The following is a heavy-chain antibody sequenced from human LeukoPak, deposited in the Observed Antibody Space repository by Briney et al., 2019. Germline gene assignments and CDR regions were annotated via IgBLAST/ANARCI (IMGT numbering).Heavy chain of an antibody. V-gene: IGHV3-21*01. Sequence: KAGGSLRLSCAASGFTFSSYSMNWVRQAPGKGLEWVSSISSSSSYIYYADSVKGRFTISRDNAKNSLYLQMNSLRAEDTAVYYCAGERRYSSSWPDAFDIWGQGTMVTVSS. J-gene: IGHJ3*02. CDR3: AGERRYSSSWPDAFDI. CDR2: ISSSSSYI. D-gene: IGHD6-13*01. CDR1: GFTFSSYS.